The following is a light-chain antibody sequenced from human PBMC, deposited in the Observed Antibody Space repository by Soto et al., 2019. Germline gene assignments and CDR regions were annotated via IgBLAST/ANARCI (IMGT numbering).Light chain of an antibody. CDR3: QQYNNWAQT. CDR2: GAS. Sequence: EIVMTQSPATLSVSPGERATLSCRASQSVSSNLAWYQQKPGQAPRLLIYGASTSATGITARFGGSGSGTEFTLTISRLQSKDFAVYYCQQYNNWAQTFGQGTKVEIK. J-gene: IGKJ1*01. V-gene: IGKV3-15*01. CDR1: QSVSSN.